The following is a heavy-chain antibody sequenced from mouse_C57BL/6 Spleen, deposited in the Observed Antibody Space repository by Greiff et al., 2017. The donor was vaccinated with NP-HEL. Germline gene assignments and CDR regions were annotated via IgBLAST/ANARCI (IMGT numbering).Heavy chain of an antibody. CDR1: GFTFSDYG. J-gene: IGHJ1*03. V-gene: IGHV5-15*01. Sequence: EVQLVESGGGLVQPGGSLKLSCAASGFTFSDYGMAWVRQAPRKGPEWVAFISNLAYSIYYADTVTGRFTISRENAENTLYLEMSSLGSEDTAMYYCARSLRSYWYFDVWGTGTTVTVSS. D-gene: IGHD1-1*01. CDR3: ARSLRSYWYFDV. CDR2: ISNLAYSI.